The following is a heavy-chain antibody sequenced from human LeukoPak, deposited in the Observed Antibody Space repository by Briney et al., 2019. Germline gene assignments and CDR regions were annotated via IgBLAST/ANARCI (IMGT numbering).Heavy chain of an antibody. CDR2: ISGSDSST. CDR1: GFTFSTYN. Sequence: GGSLRLSCAASGFTFSTYNMNWVRQAPGKGLEWVSTISGSDSSTHYADSVKGRFTISRDNSKNTLYLQMNSLRAEDTAVYYCASEPGRDGYNRPVGYFDYWGQGTLATVSS. J-gene: IGHJ4*02. V-gene: IGHV3-23*01. D-gene: IGHD5-24*01. CDR3: ASEPGRDGYNRPVGYFDY.